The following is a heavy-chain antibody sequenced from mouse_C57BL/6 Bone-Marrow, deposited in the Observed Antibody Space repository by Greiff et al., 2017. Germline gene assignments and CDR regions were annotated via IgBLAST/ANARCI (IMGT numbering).Heavy chain of an antibody. V-gene: IGHV14-4*01. D-gene: IGHD1-1*01. J-gene: IGHJ2*01. CDR3: TTYYYGYYFDY. CDR1: GFNIKDDY. Sequence: VQLQQSGAELVRPGASVKLSCTASGFNIKDDYMHWVKQRPEQGLEWIGWIDPENGDTEYASKFQGKATITADTSSNTAYLQLSSLTSEDTAVYYCTTYYYGYYFDYWGQGTTLTGSS. CDR2: IDPENGDT.